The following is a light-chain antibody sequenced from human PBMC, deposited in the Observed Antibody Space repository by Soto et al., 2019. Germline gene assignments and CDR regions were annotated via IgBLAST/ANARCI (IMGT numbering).Light chain of an antibody. CDR1: QIISAS. CDR3: QHGNRFPPT. Sequence: DIQMTQSPSSVSASVGDRVTISCRASQIISASLAWYQHKPGKAPSLLIHSTSTLQRGVSSRFSGSGSGTDFTLTISGLQPDDFATYYCQHGNRFPPTFGQGTRLEIK. V-gene: IGKV1-12*01. CDR2: STS. J-gene: IGKJ5*01.